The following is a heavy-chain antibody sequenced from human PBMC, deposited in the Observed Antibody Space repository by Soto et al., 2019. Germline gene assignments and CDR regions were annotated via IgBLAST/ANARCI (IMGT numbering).Heavy chain of an antibody. V-gene: IGHV4-39*01. D-gene: IGHD2-8*01. CDR3: VSQRTSVLTQAYFDY. Sequence: SETLSLTCTASGGSVSNSNNYWGWIRQSPGKGLEWIGSVYYRGRSYSKSSVKSRVTISVDTSKNQFSLNLNSVTASDTAVYYCVSQRTSVLTQAYFDYWGPGALVTVSS. J-gene: IGHJ4*02. CDR2: VYYRGRS. CDR1: GGSVSNSNNY.